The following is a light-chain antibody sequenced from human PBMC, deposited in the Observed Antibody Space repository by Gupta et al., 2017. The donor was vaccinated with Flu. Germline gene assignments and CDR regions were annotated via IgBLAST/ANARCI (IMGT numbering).Light chain of an antibody. V-gene: IGKV4-1*01. CDR2: WAS. CDR1: QSVLYSSINKNY. Sequence: DIVMTQSPDSLAVSLGERASINCKTSQSVLYSSINKNYLAWYQQKAGQPPKLLIYWASTRESGVPDRFSGSGSGTDFTLTISILQAEDVAVYYCQQEDNTHYSFGQGTKLEIK. J-gene: IGKJ2*03. CDR3: QQEDNTHYS.